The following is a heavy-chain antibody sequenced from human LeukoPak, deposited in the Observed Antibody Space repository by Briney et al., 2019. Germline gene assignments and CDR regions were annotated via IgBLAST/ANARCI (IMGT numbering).Heavy chain of an antibody. V-gene: IGHV4-30-2*01. CDR1: GVSISSGGYS. CDR2: IYHSGST. J-gene: IGHJ4*02. CDR3: ARYQPKLRHFDY. D-gene: IGHD2-2*01. Sequence: PSETLSLTCAVSGVSISSGGYSWSWIRQPPGKGLEWIGYIYHSGSTYYNPSLKSRVTISVDRSKNQFSLKLSSVTAADTAVYYCARYQPKLRHFDYWGQGTLVTVSS.